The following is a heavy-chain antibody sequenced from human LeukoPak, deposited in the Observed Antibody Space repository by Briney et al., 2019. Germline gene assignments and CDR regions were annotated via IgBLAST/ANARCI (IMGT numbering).Heavy chain of an antibody. D-gene: IGHD2-21*01. CDR2: ISGTGGTT. CDR1: GFPFNNYG. J-gene: IGHJ4*02. V-gene: IGHV3-23*01. CDR3: AKVGGAYSDSDY. Sequence: GGSLRLSCAASGFPFNNYGMSWVRQAPGMGLDWVSTISGTGGTTDYADSVKGRFTISRDNSKNTLYLQMNSLRAEDTAIYYCAKVGGAYSDSDYWGQGTLVTVSS.